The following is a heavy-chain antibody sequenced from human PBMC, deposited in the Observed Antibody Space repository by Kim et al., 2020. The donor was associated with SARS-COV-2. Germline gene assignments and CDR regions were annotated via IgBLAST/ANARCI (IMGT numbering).Heavy chain of an antibody. CDR2: IIPIFGTA. J-gene: IGHJ6*03. V-gene: IGHV1-69*13. D-gene: IGHD1-1*01. Sequence: SVKVSCKASGGTFSSYAISWVRQAPGQGLEWMGGIIPIFGTANYAQKFQGRVTITADESTSTAYMELSSLRSEDTAVYYCARDWVQAVQNYYYYYMDVWGKGTTVTVSS. CDR1: GGTFSSYA. CDR3: ARDWVQAVQNYYYYYMDV.